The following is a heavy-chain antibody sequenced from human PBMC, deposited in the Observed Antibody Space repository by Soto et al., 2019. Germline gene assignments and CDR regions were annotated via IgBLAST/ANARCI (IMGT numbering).Heavy chain of an antibody. CDR1: GGSISSTNW. CDR3: PRAIAVALFDY. CDR2: IYHSGST. V-gene: IGHV4-4*02. Sequence: QVQLPESGPGLVKPSGTLSLTCAFSGGSISSTNWWSWGRQPPGKGLEWIGEIYHSGSTNYNPSPKLPVTIVVDKSKNQFPLKLRSVTAADRAVYYCPRAIAVALFDYWGQGTLVTVSS. D-gene: IGHD6-19*01. J-gene: IGHJ4*02.